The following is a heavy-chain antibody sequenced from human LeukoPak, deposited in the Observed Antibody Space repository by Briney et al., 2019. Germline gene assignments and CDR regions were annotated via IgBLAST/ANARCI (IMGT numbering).Heavy chain of an antibody. V-gene: IGHV3-23*01. CDR1: GFTFRSYA. Sequence: GGSLRLSCAASGFTFRSYAMSWVRQAPGKGLEWVSAISGSGGDTFYADSVKDRFTISRDNSKNTLYLQMNNLRVEDTAVYYCAKQGVEPGAVKYFDHWGQGTLVTVSS. J-gene: IGHJ4*02. CDR2: ISGSGGDT. D-gene: IGHD1-14*01. CDR3: AKQGVEPGAVKYFDH.